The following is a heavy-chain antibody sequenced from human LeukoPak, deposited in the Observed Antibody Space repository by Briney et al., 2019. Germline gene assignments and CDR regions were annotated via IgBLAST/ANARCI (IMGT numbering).Heavy chain of an antibody. D-gene: IGHD4-11*01. J-gene: IGHJ5*02. Sequence: SETLSLTCGVYGGSFSGYYWSWIRQPPGKGLEWIGEINHSGSTNYNPSLKSRVTISVDTSKNQFSLKLSSVTAADTAVYYCAREETVTTTNWFDPWGQGTLVTVSS. V-gene: IGHV4-34*01. CDR3: AREETVTTTNWFDP. CDR1: GGSFSGYY. CDR2: INHSGST.